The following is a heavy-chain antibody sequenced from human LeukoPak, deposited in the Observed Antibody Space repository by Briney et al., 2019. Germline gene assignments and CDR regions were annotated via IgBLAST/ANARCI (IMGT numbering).Heavy chain of an antibody. D-gene: IGHD2-2*01. V-gene: IGHV4-4*07. J-gene: IGHJ5*02. CDR3: ARDIGYCSSTSCYEYWFDP. CDR2: IYTSGST. Sequence: SETLSLTCTVSGGSISSYYWSWIRQPAGKGLEWIGRIYTSGSTNYNPSLKSRVTMSVDTSKNQFSLKLSSVTAADTAVYYCARDIGYCSSTSCYEYWFDPWGQGTLVTVSS. CDR1: GGSISSYY.